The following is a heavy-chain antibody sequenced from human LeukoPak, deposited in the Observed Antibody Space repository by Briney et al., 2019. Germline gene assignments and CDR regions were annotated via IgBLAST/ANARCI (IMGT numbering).Heavy chain of an antibody. J-gene: IGHJ4*02. CDR1: GYTFTSYY. CDR3: ARNNFNYYDSSGYWNYFDY. Sequence: ASVKVSCKASGYTFTSYYMHWVRQAPGQGLEWMGIINPSGGSTSNAQKFQGRVTMTRDTSTSTVYMELSSLRSEDTAVYYCARNNFNYYDSSGYWNYFDYWGQGTLVTVSS. CDR2: INPSGGST. V-gene: IGHV1-46*01. D-gene: IGHD3-22*01.